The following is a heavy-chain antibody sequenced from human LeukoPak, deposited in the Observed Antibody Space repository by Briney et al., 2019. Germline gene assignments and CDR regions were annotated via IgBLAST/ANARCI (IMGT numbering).Heavy chain of an antibody. Sequence: GSLRLSCAASGFTFDDYTMHWVRQAPGKGLEWVSLISWDGGSTYYADSVKGRFTISRDNSKNSLYLQMNSLRTEDTALYYCAKEFYGGLDYWGQGTLVTVSS. CDR2: ISWDGGST. CDR1: GFTFDDYT. J-gene: IGHJ4*02. V-gene: IGHV3-43*01. D-gene: IGHD4-23*01. CDR3: AKEFYGGLDY.